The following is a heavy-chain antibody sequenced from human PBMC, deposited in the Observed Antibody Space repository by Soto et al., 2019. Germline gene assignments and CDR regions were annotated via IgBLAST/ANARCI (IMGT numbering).Heavy chain of an antibody. D-gene: IGHD3-3*01. J-gene: IGHJ4*02. CDR1: GFTFSTYA. CDR2: ISYDGSNK. CDR3: ARHKRDLRFLEWSYYFDY. Sequence: GGSLRLSCAASGFTFSTYAIHWVRQAPGKGLEWVALISYDGSNKYYADSVKGRFTISRDNSKNTLYLQMNSLRAEDTAVYYCARHKRDLRFLEWSYYFDYWGQGTLVTVSS. V-gene: IGHV3-30-3*01.